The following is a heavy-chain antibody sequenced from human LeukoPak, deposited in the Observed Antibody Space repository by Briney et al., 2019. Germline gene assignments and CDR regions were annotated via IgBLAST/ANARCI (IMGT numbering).Heavy chain of an antibody. CDR1: GFTVNTNY. D-gene: IGHD4-17*01. J-gene: IGHJ4*02. Sequence: GGSLRLPCAAYGFTVNTNYLTWVRQAPGKGLEWVSIIYSGGSTYYADSVKGRFTISRDIYKNTMYLQMNSLRAEDTAVYYCARVTSVISFDYWGLGTLVTVSS. CDR3: ARVTSVISFDY. V-gene: IGHV3-66*01. CDR2: IYSGGST.